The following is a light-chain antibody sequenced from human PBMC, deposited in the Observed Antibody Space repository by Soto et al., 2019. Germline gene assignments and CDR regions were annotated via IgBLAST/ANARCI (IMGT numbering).Light chain of an antibody. V-gene: IGKV3-20*01. Sequence: ETVLTQSPGTLSLSPGERATLSCRASQTIRSTYLAWYRQTPGQAPRLLIYGASNRATGIADRFSGSGSGTDFTLIISRLDPEDFALYYCQEYGSSPWTFGQGTKVEI. CDR3: QEYGSSPWT. CDR2: GAS. J-gene: IGKJ1*01. CDR1: QTIRSTY.